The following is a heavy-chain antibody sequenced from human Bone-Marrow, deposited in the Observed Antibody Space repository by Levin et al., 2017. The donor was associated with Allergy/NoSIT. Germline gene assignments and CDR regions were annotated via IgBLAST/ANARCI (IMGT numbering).Heavy chain of an antibody. CDR2: INHSGST. Sequence: SQTLSLTCAVYGGSFSGYYWSWIRQPPGKGLEWIGEINHSGSTNYNPSLKSRVTISVDTSKNQFSLKLSSVTAADTAVYYCARGGYSYGFNWFDPWGQGTLVTVSS. CDR1: GGSFSGYY. CDR3: ARGGYSYGFNWFDP. D-gene: IGHD5-18*01. V-gene: IGHV4-34*01. J-gene: IGHJ5*02.